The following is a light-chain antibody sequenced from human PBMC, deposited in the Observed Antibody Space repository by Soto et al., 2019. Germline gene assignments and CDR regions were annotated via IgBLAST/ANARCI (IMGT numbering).Light chain of an antibody. Sequence: DINMNLSPSTLSASIRHRVTITSRASQSFSGTLAWYQQKPGKAPKLLIFDASSLERGVPSRFSGSGSGTEFTLTISSLQPDDFATYYCQQYDTYSRTFGQGTKVDIK. CDR1: QSFSGT. V-gene: IGKV1-5*01. CDR2: DAS. CDR3: QQYDTYSRT. J-gene: IGKJ1*01.